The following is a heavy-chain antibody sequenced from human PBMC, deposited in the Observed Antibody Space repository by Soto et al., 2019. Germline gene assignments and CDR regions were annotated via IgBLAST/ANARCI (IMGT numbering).Heavy chain of an antibody. V-gene: IGHV3-74*01. J-gene: IGHJ4*02. CDR3: AKGWYYTIDF. CDR1: GFDFSNTW. CDR2: INSDGTSI. D-gene: IGHD3-3*01. Sequence: RGSLGVSCAASGFDFSNTWIDWVRQVPGKGLVWVSRINSDGTSIIYADSVKGRFTLSRDNAKNTVYLQMSSLRVEDTALYYCAKGWYYTIDFWGQGTTVTVSS.